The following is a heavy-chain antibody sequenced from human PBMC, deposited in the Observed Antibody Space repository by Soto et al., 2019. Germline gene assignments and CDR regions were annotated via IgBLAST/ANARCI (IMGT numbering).Heavy chain of an antibody. J-gene: IGHJ4*02. V-gene: IGHV3-23*01. CDR3: ARDPREYYFDY. Sequence: GGSLRLSCAASGITFSSYAMSWVRQAPGKGLEWVSSISGSDGRTYYADSVKGRFTISRDNSKNTLYLQMHSLRAEDTAVYYCARDPREYYFDYWGQGTLVTVSS. CDR2: ISGSDGRT. CDR1: GITFSSYA.